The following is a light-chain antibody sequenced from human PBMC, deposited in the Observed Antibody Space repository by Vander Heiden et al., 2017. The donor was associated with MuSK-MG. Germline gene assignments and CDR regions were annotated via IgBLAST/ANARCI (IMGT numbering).Light chain of an antibody. Sequence: DLLVTPSPPSLAVTPGEPASMSCRSSQSLLSSNGHTYLNWYLQKPGQSPQLLIYLVFNRAPGVPERFSGSVSGTDFTLKISRVEAEDVGIYYCFQALQWPLHFGGGTKVEIK. J-gene: IGKJ4*01. CDR1: QSLLSSNGHTY. CDR3: FQALQWPLH. V-gene: IGKV2-28*01. CDR2: LVF.